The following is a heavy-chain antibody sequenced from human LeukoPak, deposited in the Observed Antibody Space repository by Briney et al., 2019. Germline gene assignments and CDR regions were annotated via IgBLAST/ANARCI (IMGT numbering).Heavy chain of an antibody. V-gene: IGHV3-23*01. CDR3: AKGSLRIAAAAFDY. CDR1: GYSISSED. CDR2: ISGSGGST. J-gene: IGHJ4*02. Sequence: ETLSLTCTVSGYSISSEDYWGWIRQTPGKGLEWVSAISGSGGSTYYADSVKGRFTISRDNSKNTLYLQMNSLRAEDTAVYYCAKGSLRIAAAAFDYWGQGTLVTVSS. D-gene: IGHD6-13*01.